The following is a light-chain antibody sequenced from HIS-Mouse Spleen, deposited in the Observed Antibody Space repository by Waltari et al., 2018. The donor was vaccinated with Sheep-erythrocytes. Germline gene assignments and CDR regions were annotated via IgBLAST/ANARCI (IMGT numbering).Light chain of an antibody. V-gene: IGLV3-25*03. CDR2: NDG. Sequence: SYELTQPPSVSVSPGQTARLTCAGDALPKQYADWYQQTPGQAPVLVIYNDGARPSGIPERFSGSSSGTTVTLTISGVQAVDEADYYCQSADSSGTYVFGTGTKVTVL. CDR1: ALPKQY. CDR3: QSADSSGTYV. J-gene: IGLJ1*01.